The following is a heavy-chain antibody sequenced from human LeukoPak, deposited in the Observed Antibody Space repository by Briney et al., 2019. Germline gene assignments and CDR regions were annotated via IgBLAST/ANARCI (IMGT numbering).Heavy chain of an antibody. CDR3: AKGGYSGSYNWFDP. CDR2: ISGSGGST. CDR1: GFTFSSYA. V-gene: IGHV3-23*01. Sequence: GGSLRLSCAASGFTFSSYAMNWVRQAPGKGLEWVSAISGSGGSTYYADSVKGRFTISRDNSKNTLYLQMNSLRAEDTAVYYCAKGGYSGSYNWFDPWGQGTLVTVSS. J-gene: IGHJ5*02. D-gene: IGHD1-26*01.